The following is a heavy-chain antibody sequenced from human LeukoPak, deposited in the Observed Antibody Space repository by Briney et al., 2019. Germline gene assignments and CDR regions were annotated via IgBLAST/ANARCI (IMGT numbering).Heavy chain of an antibody. V-gene: IGHV3-15*01. Sequence: PGGSLRLSCAGSGFTFSNAWMSWVRQASGKGLEWLGRIKSKADGETTDYAAPVKGRFSISRDDSKNMVYLQMNSLKTEDKDVYYCVCGWYFDHWGQGTLVTVSS. D-gene: IGHD3-16*01. CDR1: GFTFSNAW. CDR2: IKSKADGETT. CDR3: VCGWYFDH. J-gene: IGHJ4*02.